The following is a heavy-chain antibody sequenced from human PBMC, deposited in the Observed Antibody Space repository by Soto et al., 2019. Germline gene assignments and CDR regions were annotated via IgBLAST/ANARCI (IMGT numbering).Heavy chain of an antibody. J-gene: IGHJ6*02. D-gene: IGHD6-13*01. CDR3: ARNGIEAAGPHSTGMDV. V-gene: IGHV1-69*12. CDR2: IIPIFGTA. CDR1: GGTFSSYA. Sequence: QVQLVQSGAEVKKPGSSVKVSCKASGGTFSSYAISWVRQVPGQGLEWMGGIIPIFGTANYAQKFQGRVTITADESTSTAYMELSSLRSEDTAVYYCARNGIEAAGPHSTGMDVWGQGTTVTVSS.